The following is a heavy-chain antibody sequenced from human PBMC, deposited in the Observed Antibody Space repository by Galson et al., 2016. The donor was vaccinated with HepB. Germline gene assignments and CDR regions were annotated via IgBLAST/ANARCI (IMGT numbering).Heavy chain of an antibody. J-gene: IGHJ3*02. CDR3: ARDDHWNSFDI. CDR2: VSGNGDET. CDR1: GLTLRNYA. D-gene: IGHD1-7*01. V-gene: IGHV3-23*01. Sequence: SLRLSCAASGLTLRNYAMPWVRQAPGKGLEWVSTVSGNGDETFYTDSVKGRFTISRDNSKNTISLQMNSLRAGDTAVYFCARDDHWNSFDIWGQGTMVTVSS.